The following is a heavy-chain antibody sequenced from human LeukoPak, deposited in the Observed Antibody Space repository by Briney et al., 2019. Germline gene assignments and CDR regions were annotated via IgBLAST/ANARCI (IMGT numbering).Heavy chain of an antibody. Sequence: GGTLRLSCAASGFSFTRNAMTWVRQAPGKGLEWVSTISGNGLSTWYADSVKGRFTISRDTSKNTLSLQMNTLRAEDTAVYYCAKTGQLDSWGQGTLVTVSS. V-gene: IGHV3-23*01. CDR3: AKTGQLDS. CDR1: GFSFTRNA. CDR2: ISGNGLST. J-gene: IGHJ4*02. D-gene: IGHD1-1*01.